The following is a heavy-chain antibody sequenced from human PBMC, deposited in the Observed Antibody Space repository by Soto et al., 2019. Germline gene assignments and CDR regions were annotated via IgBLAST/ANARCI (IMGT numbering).Heavy chain of an antibody. D-gene: IGHD3-22*01. J-gene: IGHJ4*02. CDR3: AKEQRAMTVVVADYFDL. CDR2: ISYDGGSK. Sequence: GGSLRLSCAASGFTFITYGIHWVRQAPCKGLEWVALISYDGGSKYYGDSVKGRFIISRDNSHNTVSLQMNSLRADDTAVYFCAKEQRAMTVVVADYFDLWGQGNPVTVSS. V-gene: IGHV3-30*18. CDR1: GFTFITYG.